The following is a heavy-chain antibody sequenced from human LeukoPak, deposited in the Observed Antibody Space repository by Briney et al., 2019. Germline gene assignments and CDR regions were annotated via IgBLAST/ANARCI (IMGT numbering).Heavy chain of an antibody. D-gene: IGHD1-26*01. CDR3: TTGLEWELPREFDY. V-gene: IGHV3-15*01. J-gene: IGHJ4*02. Sequence: GGSLRLSCAASGFTFSNAWMSWVRQAPGKGLEWGGHIKSKTDGGTTDYAAPVKGRFTISRDDSKNTRYLQMNSLKTEDTAVYYCTTGLEWELPREFDYWGQGTLVTVSS. CDR1: GFTFSNAW. CDR2: IKSKTDGGTT.